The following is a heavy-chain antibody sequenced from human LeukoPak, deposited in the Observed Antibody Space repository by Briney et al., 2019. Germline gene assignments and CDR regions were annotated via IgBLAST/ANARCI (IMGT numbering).Heavy chain of an antibody. V-gene: IGHV3-9*03. D-gene: IGHD3/OR15-3a*01. CDR2: ITWNSGSV. Sequence: PGGSLGLSCAASGFTFHDYAMHWVRQVPGTGLEWVSGITWNSGSVLYADSVRGRFTISRDNAKNSLYLQMNSLRPEDMAFYYCAKGLGVASLIVDALDMWGQGTMVTV. CDR1: GFTFHDYA. J-gene: IGHJ3*02. CDR3: AKGLGVASLIVDALDM.